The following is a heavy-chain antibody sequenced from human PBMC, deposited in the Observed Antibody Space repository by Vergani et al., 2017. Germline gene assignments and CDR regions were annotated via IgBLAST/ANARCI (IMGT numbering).Heavy chain of an antibody. CDR3: AKANPRNSGYDYLYYYHAMDV. Sequence: HVQMVESGGGVVQPGRSLRLSCAVSGFRFSDYGMHWVRQAPGRGLEWVALISYDGDTTYYEDSVKGRFTISRDNSKNTLFLQMHSLSAGDTAVYYCAKANPRNSGYDYLYYYHAMDVWGQGTTVTVSS. D-gene: IGHD5-12*01. V-gene: IGHV3-30*18. CDR1: GFRFSDYG. CDR2: ISYDGDTT. J-gene: IGHJ6*02.